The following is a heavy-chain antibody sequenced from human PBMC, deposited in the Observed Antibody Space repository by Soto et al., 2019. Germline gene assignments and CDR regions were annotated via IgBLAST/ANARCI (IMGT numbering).Heavy chain of an antibody. CDR3: AASRVFDSSGYSGYYYGMDV. Sequence: EVQLVESGGGLVQPGRSLRLSCAASGFTFDDYATHWVRQRPGRGLEWVSGITWNSDEIGYPDSVKGRFSISRDNAKKYLYLQMNSLRPDDTALYYCAASRVFDSSGYSGYYYGMDVWGQGTTVTVSS. CDR1: GFTFDDYA. J-gene: IGHJ6*02. V-gene: IGHV3-9*01. D-gene: IGHD3-22*01. CDR2: ITWNSDEI.